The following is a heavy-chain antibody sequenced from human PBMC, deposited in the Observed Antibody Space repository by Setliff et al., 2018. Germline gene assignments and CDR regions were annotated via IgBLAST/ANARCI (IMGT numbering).Heavy chain of an antibody. V-gene: IGHV3-48*01. CDR3: ATNPRKGRSGGYYYDDPYYFYMDV. J-gene: IGHJ6*03. Sequence: PGGSLRLSCAASAFTFKNYWMSWVRQAPGKGLEWIAYISSRSNTIYCADSVKGRFTISRDNAKNSLYLQLNSLRAEDTAVYYCATNPRKGRSGGYYYDDPYYFYMDVWGKGTTVTVSS. CDR2: ISSRSNTI. CDR1: AFTFKNYW. D-gene: IGHD3-22*01.